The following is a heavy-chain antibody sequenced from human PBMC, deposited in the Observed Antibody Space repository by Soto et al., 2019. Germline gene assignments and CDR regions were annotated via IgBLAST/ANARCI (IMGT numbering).Heavy chain of an antibody. CDR2: ISVSGSDT. CDR3: AKFQVEGYHNYYGMDV. J-gene: IGHJ6*02. CDR1: GFTFSTYA. V-gene: IGHV3-23*01. Sequence: GGSLRLSCAASGFTFSTYALSWVRQAPGKGLEWVSTISVSGSDTYYADSVKGRFTISRDNSRDTLYLEMNSLRAEDTAIYYCAKFQVEGYHNYYGMDVWGQGTTVTAP.